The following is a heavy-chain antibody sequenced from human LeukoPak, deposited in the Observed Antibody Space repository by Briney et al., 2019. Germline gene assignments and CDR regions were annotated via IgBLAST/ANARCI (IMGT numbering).Heavy chain of an antibody. V-gene: IGHV3-30-3*02. CDR3: AKASIYCSSTSCPLGYFDY. D-gene: IGHD2-2*01. CDR2: ISHDGSQT. CDR1: GFPFSSWP. J-gene: IGHJ4*02. Sequence: GGSLRLSCAASGFPFSSWPVDWVRQAPGRGLEWITTISHDGSQTYYADSVKGRFIISRDNSKNTLYQQMNSLRAGDTAVYYCAKASIYCSSTSCPLGYFDYWGQGTLVTVSS.